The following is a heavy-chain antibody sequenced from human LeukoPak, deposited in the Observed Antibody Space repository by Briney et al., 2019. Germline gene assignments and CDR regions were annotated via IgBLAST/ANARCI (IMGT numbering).Heavy chain of an antibody. CDR2: ISSSGSTI. V-gene: IGHV3-48*03. D-gene: IGHD2-21*01. CDR3: ARINSLIYYYMDV. Sequence: GGSLRLSCAASGFTFSSYEMNWVRQAPGKGLEWVSYISSSGSTIYYADSVKGRFTISRDNAKNSLYLQMNSLRAEDTAVYYCARINSLIYYYMDVWGKGTTVTISS. J-gene: IGHJ6*03. CDR1: GFTFSSYE.